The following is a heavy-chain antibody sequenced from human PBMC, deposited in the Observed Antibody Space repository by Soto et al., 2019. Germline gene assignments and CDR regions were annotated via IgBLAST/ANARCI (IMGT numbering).Heavy chain of an antibody. CDR3: ARGWPSGTGWFDP. D-gene: IGHD1-26*01. V-gene: IGHV1-2*02. J-gene: IGHJ5*02. CDR2: INPNSGGT. CDR1: GYTFTGYY. Sequence: ASVKVSCKASGYTFTGYYMRWVRQAPGQGLEWMGWINPNSGGTNYAQKFQGRVTMTRDTSISTAYMELSRLRSDDTAVYYCARGWPSGTGWFDPWRQGTLATVSS.